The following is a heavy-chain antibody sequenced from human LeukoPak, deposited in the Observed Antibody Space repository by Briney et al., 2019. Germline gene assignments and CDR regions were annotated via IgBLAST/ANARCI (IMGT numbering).Heavy chain of an antibody. CDR2: MNPNSGNT. V-gene: IGHV1-8*01. D-gene: IGHD6-6*01. J-gene: IGHJ6*03. CDR3: TRGLRGVLAARPRRYYYYYMDV. CDR1: GYTLTSYD. Sequence: GGSVKVSCKASGYTLTSYDMNGLRPATGQGLAWMGWMNPNSGNTGYAQNYQGRVTMTRTTSKSTAYMELSSLRSEDTAVYYCTRGLRGVLAARPRRYYYYYMDVWGKGTTVTVSS.